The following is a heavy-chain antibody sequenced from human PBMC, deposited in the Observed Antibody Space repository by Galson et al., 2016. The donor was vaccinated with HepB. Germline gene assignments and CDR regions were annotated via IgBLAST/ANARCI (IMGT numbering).Heavy chain of an antibody. J-gene: IGHJ4*02. V-gene: IGHV4-34*01. CDR1: GGSFSAYY. CDR3: ARGGSSPGLRGGPQKWFPPNTFDY. Sequence: SETLSLTCAVDGGSFSAYYWNWIRQPPGKGLEWVGEITDSGSTNYNPSPTGRPTMSVDASKNQFSLKLSSVTAADTAVYYCARGGSSPGLRGGPQKWFPPNTFDYWGQGTLVTVSS. CDR2: ITDSGST. D-gene: IGHD3-16*01.